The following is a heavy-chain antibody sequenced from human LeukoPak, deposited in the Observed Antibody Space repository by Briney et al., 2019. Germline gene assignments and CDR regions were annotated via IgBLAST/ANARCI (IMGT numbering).Heavy chain of an antibody. CDR1: GGSISSGSYY. D-gene: IGHD2-2*01. Sequence: TMSLTCTVYGGSISSGSYYWSWIRRPAGKGLEWIGRIYTSGSTNYNPSLKSRVTISVDTSKNQFSLKLSSVTAADTAVYYCASRHCSSTSCLGFDPWGQGTLVTVSS. CDR2: IYTSGST. J-gene: IGHJ5*02. V-gene: IGHV4-61*02. CDR3: ASRHCSSTSCLGFDP.